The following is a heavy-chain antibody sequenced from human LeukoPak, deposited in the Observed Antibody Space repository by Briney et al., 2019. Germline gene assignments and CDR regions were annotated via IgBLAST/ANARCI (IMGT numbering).Heavy chain of an antibody. Sequence: WISYISSRSSAIYYADSVKGRFAISRDTAKDSVYLHMSSLRAEDTAVYYCARDRPNWAIDYWGQGTLVTVSS. V-gene: IGHV3-48*01. D-gene: IGHD7-27*01. CDR3: ARDRPNWAIDY. CDR2: ISSRSSAI. J-gene: IGHJ4*02.